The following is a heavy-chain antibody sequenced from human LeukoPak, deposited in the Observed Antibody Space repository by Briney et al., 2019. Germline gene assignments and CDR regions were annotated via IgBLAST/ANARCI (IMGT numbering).Heavy chain of an antibody. D-gene: IGHD2-21*02. CDR1: GYMFTGYY. J-gene: IGHJ4*02. Sequence: ASLKVSCKASGYMFTGYYMRWVRQAPGQGLEWMVWINPNSGGTNYAQKFQGRVTMTRDTSISTAYMELSSLRSDDTAVYYCARGYCSGDCFTLFDYWGQGTLVTVSS. CDR3: ARGYCSGDCFTLFDY. V-gene: IGHV1-2*02. CDR2: INPNSGGT.